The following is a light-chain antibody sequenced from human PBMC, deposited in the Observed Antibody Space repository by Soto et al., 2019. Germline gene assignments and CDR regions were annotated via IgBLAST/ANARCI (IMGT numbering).Light chain of an antibody. J-gene: IGKJ4*01. CDR1: QNINSW. CDR3: QQYLIYPLT. V-gene: IGKV1-5*03. Sequence: DIQMTQSPSTLAASVGDRVTITCRASQNINSWLAWYQQKPGQAPKLLIYKASNLENGVPSRFSGSGSGTEFTVTISSLQPDDFATYYCQQYLIYPLTFGGGTKVEIK. CDR2: KAS.